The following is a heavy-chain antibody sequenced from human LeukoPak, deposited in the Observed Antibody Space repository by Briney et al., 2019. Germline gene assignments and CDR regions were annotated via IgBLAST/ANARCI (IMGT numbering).Heavy chain of an antibody. CDR2: IIPIFGTA. J-gene: IGHJ4*02. CDR3: ARTPSYYYGSGSYYNN. V-gene: IGHV1-69*05. CDR1: GGTFSSYA. D-gene: IGHD3-10*01. Sequence: GASVKVSCKASGGTFSSYAISWVRQAPGQGLEWMGGIIPIFGTANYAQKFQGRVTITTDESTSTAYMELSSLRSDDTAVYYCARTPSYYYGSGSYYNNWGQGTLVTVSS.